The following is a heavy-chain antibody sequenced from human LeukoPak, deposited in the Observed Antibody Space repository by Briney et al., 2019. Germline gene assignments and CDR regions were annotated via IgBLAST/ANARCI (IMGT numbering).Heavy chain of an antibody. V-gene: IGHV4-34*01. J-gene: IGHJ3*02. Sequence: KPSETLSLTCAVYGGSFSGYYWSWIRQPPGKGLEWIGEINHSGSTNYNPSLKSRVTISVDTSKNQFSLKLSSVTAADTAVYYCASQLRPGGLAFDIWGQGTMVTVSS. CDR2: INHSGST. D-gene: IGHD1-7*01. CDR1: GGSFSGYY. CDR3: ASQLRPGGLAFDI.